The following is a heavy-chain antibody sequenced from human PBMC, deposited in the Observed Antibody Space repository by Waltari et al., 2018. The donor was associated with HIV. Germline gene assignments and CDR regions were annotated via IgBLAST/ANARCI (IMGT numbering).Heavy chain of an antibody. CDR1: STTLRELS. CDR3: ATTRRGHIDY. CDR2: FDPEDSET. J-gene: IGHJ4*02. V-gene: IGHV1-24*01. D-gene: IGHD3-16*01. Sequence: QVQLLQSGAEVKKPATSMKVSSKVSSTTLRELSIHWVRQAPAQGLEWMGGFDPEDSETIYAQKLQGRLTMTEDTSTDTAYMELSSLRSEDTAVYYCATTRRGHIDYWGQGTLVTVSS.